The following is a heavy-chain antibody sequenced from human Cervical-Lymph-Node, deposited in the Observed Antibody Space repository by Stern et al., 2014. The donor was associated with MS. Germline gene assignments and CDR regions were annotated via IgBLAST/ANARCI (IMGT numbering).Heavy chain of an antibody. V-gene: IGHV1-2*06. D-gene: IGHD4-11*01. CDR2: INPNSGAT. CDR1: AYTFTDYF. Sequence: QVQLVQSGAEVKKPGASVKVSCEASAYTFTDYFMHWVRQAPGQGLEWMGRINPNSGATNYAQKFQGRVTMIRDTSISTAYMELSRLRSDDTAVYYCAREDHRRVPGRDSFKYYYYGMDVWGQGTTVTVSS. CDR3: AREDHRRVPGRDSFKYYYYGMDV. J-gene: IGHJ6*02.